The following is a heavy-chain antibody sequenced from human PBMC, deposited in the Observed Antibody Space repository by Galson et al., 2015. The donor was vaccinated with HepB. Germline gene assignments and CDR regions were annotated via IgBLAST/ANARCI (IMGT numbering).Heavy chain of an antibody. CDR3: AKYGDYRALGY. V-gene: IGHV4/OR15-8*01. CDR1: GYSFTSYW. D-gene: IGHD4-17*01. Sequence: SGAEVKKPGESLRISCKGSGYSFTSYWISWVRQPPGKGLEWIGEIYHSGSTNYNPSLKSRVTISVDKSKNQFSLKLSSVTAADTAVYYCAKYGDYRALGYWGQGTLVTVSS. CDR2: IYHSGST. J-gene: IGHJ4*02.